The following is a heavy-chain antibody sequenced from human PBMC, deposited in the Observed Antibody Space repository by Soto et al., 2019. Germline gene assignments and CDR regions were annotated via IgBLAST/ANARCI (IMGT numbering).Heavy chain of an antibody. CDR3: ARISGSSGLFDY. CDR1: GGSISSYY. V-gene: IGHV4-59*01. D-gene: IGHD1-26*01. CDR2: IYHSGST. J-gene: IGHJ4*02. Sequence: SETLSLTCTVSGGSISSYYWSWIRQPPGKGLEWIGYIYHSGSTYYNPSLKSRVTISVDRSKNQVVLTMTNMDPVDTATYYCARISGSSGLFDYWGQGTLVTVSS.